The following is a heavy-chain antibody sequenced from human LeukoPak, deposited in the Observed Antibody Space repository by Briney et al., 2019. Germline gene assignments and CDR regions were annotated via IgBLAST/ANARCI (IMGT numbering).Heavy chain of an antibody. CDR2: ISAYNGNT. CDR1: GYTFTSYG. J-gene: IGHJ4*02. Sequence: ASVKVSCKASGYTFTSYGISWVRQAPGQGLEWMGWISAYNGNTNYAQKLQGRVTMTTDTSTSTAYMELRSLRSDDTAVYYCARGVPAAMFDLYPPHFDYWGQGTLVTVSS. V-gene: IGHV1-18*01. CDR3: ARGVPAAMFDLYPPHFDY. D-gene: IGHD2-2*01.